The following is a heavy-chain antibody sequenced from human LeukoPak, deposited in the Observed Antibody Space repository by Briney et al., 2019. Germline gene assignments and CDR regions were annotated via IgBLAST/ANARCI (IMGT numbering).Heavy chain of an antibody. V-gene: IGHV3-21*01. CDR3: ARDSYGDRGGHDY. D-gene: IGHD4-17*01. CDR1: GFTFSSYS. Sequence: KTGGSLRLSCAASGFTFSSYSMNWVRQAPGKGLEWVSSISSSSSYIYYADSVKGRFTISRDNAKNSLYLQMNSLRAEDTAVYYCARDSYGDRGGHDYWGQGTLVTVSS. J-gene: IGHJ4*02. CDR2: ISSSSSYI.